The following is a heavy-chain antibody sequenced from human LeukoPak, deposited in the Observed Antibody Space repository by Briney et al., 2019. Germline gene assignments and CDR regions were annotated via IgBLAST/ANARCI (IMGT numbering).Heavy chain of an antibody. D-gene: IGHD3-9*01. CDR3: AKDRYFSLSGGMDV. CDR1: GFTFDDYA. Sequence: GGSLRLSCAASGFTFDDYAMHWVRPAPGKGLEWVSLISGDGGRTYYADSVKGRFTISRDNSRNSLFLQMSSLRTEDTALYYCAKDRYFSLSGGMDVWGQGTTVTVSS. J-gene: IGHJ6*02. V-gene: IGHV3-43*02. CDR2: ISGDGGRT.